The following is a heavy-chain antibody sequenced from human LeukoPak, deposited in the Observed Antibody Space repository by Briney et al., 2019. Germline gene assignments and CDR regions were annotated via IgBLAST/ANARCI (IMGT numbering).Heavy chain of an antibody. V-gene: IGHV4-31*03. D-gene: IGHD1-7*01. J-gene: IGHJ3*02. CDR2: IYYSGST. CDR3: AREGSLELRRGAFDI. CDR1: GGSISSGGYY. Sequence: SQTLSLTCTVSGGSISSGGYYWSWIRQHPGKGLEWIGYIYYSGSTYYNPSLKSRVTIPVDTSKNQFSLKLSSVTAADTAVYYCAREGSLELRRGAFDIWGQGTMVTVSS.